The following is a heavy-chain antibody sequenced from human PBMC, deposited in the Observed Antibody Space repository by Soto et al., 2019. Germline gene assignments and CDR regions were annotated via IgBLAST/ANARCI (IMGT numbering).Heavy chain of an antibody. D-gene: IGHD3-22*01. CDR3: ARGVRRYYDSSGYYEFDY. Sequence: QVQLVESGGGVVQPGRSLRLSCAASGFTFSSYAMHWVRQAPGKGLEWVAVISYDGSNKYYADSVKGRFTISRDNSKNTRYLQMTSLRAEDTAVYYCARGVRRYYDSSGYYEFDYWGQGTLVTVSS. V-gene: IGHV3-30-3*01. CDR2: ISYDGSNK. CDR1: GFTFSSYA. J-gene: IGHJ4*02.